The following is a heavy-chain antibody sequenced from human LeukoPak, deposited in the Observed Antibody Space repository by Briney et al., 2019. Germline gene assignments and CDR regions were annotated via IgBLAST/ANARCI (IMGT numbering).Heavy chain of an antibody. Sequence: GASVKVSCKASGGTFSSYAISWVRQAPGQGLEWMGGIIPIFGTANYAQKFQGRVTITTDESTSTAYMELSSLRSEDTAVYYCARGPERTPYGPYYYYMDVWGKGTTVTVSS. CDR1: GGTFSSYA. V-gene: IGHV1-69*05. CDR3: ARGPERTPYGPYYYYMDV. D-gene: IGHD3-10*01. CDR2: IIPIFGTA. J-gene: IGHJ6*03.